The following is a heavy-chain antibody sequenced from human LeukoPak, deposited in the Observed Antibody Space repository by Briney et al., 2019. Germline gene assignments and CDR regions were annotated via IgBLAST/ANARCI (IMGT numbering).Heavy chain of an antibody. CDR2: ISSSSSYT. CDR1: GFTFSDYY. Sequence: GGSLRLTCAASGFTFSDYYMSWLRQAPGKGLEWVSYISSSSSYTNYADSVKGRFTISRDNAKNSLYLQMNSLRAEDTAVYYCARGRLLWFGEWFFDYWGQGTLVTVSS. D-gene: IGHD3-10*01. J-gene: IGHJ4*02. V-gene: IGHV3-11*06. CDR3: ARGRLLWFGEWFFDY.